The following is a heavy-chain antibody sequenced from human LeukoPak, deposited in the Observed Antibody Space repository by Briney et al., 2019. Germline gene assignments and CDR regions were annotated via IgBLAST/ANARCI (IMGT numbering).Heavy chain of an antibody. Sequence: ASVKVSCKASGYTFTSYYMHWVRQAPGQGLEWMGIINPSGGSTSYAQKFQGRVTMTRDTSMSTVYMELSSLRSEDTAVYYCARDQLVGWLRSDEPLWYWGQGTLVTVSS. CDR3: ARDQLVGWLRSDEPLWY. J-gene: IGHJ4*02. CDR1: GYTFTSYY. D-gene: IGHD5-12*01. CDR2: INPSGGST. V-gene: IGHV1-46*01.